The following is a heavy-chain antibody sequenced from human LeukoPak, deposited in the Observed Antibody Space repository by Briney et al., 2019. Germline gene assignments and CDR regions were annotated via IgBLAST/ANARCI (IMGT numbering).Heavy chain of an antibody. V-gene: IGHV4-59*08. CDR3: ARHPKTTEGWFDP. D-gene: IGHD4-17*01. J-gene: IGHJ5*02. Sequence: SETLSLTYTVSGGSISSYYWSWIRQPPGKGLEWIGYIYYSGSTNYNPSLKSRVTISVDTSKNQFSLKLSSVTAADTAVYYCARHPKTTEGWFDPWGQGTLVTVSS. CDR1: GGSISSYY. CDR2: IYYSGST.